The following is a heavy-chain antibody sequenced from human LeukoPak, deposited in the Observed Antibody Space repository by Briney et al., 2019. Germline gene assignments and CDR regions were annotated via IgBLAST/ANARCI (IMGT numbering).Heavy chain of an antibody. CDR3: AKHRFWAISDY. D-gene: IGHD3-16*01. CDR2: ISGSGGNT. J-gene: IGHJ4*02. CDR1: GFTFRSHW. Sequence: GGSLRLSCAASGFTFRSHWMHWVRQAPGKGLEWVSDISGSGGNTYYADSVKGRFTISRDNSKNTLFVQMNSLRAEDTAVYYCAKHRFWAISDYWGQGILVTVSS. V-gene: IGHV3-23*01.